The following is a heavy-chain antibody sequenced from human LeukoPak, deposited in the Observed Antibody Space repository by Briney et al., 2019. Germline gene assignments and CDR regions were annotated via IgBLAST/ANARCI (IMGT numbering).Heavy chain of an antibody. J-gene: IGHJ4*02. CDR3: ARDDNWNDKPFDF. D-gene: IGHD1-20*01. Sequence: PGGSLRLSCAASGFNLRAYNMNWVRQAPGKRLEWVSSISTSSSYIYYADSVKGRFTISRDNAENSLYLQMHSLRVEDTALYYCARDDNWNDKPFDFWGQGTLVTVSS. CDR1: GFNLRAYN. V-gene: IGHV3-21*01. CDR2: ISTSSSYI.